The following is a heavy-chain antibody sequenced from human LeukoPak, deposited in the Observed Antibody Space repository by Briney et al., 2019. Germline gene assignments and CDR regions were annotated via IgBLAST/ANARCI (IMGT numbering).Heavy chain of an antibody. V-gene: IGHV3-53*04. CDR3: ARAQTGTLLGGYYYGMDV. CDR2: IYSGGST. CDR1: GFTFSSYA. Sequence: GGSLRLSCAASGFTFSSYAMSWVRQAPGKGLEWVSVIYSGGSTYYADSVKGRFTISRHNSKNTLYPQMNSLRAEDTAVYYCARAQTGTLLGGYYYGMDVWGQGTTVTVSS. J-gene: IGHJ6*02. D-gene: IGHD1-1*01.